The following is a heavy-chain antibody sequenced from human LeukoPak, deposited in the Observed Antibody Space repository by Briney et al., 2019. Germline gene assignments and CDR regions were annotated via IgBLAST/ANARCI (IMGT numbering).Heavy chain of an antibody. CDR2: INHSGST. V-gene: IGHV4-34*01. Sequence: SETLSLTCAVYGGSFSGYYWSWIRQPPGKGLEWIGEINHSGSTNYNPSLKSRVTISVDTSKNQFSLKLSSVTAADTAVYYCARLYRQQLDYWGQGTLVTVSS. D-gene: IGHD6-13*01. CDR3: ARLYRQQLDY. CDR1: GGSFSGYY. J-gene: IGHJ4*02.